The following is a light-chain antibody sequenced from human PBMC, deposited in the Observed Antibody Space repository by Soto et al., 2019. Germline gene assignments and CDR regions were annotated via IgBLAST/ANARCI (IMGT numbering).Light chain of an antibody. CDR3: QQCGSSPWT. CDR1: QSVSSYY. CDR2: AAS. J-gene: IGKJ1*01. Sequence: EIVLTQSPGTLSLSPGERATLSCSAIQSVSSYYLAWYQQKPGQAPRLLIYAASSRATGIPDRFSGGGSGTDFTLTISRLDPEDFAVYYCQQCGSSPWTFGQGTKVEIK. V-gene: IGKV3-20*01.